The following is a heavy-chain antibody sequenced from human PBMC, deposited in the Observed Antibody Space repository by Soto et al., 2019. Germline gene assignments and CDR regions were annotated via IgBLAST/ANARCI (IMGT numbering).Heavy chain of an antibody. V-gene: IGHV4-4*07. D-gene: IGHD3-9*01. Sequence: ATLSLPCSDSGDSISSYSCSSVRPPAGKGQGLIGRSYTSGSANYNLSLESRVTMSVDTSKNQFSLKLGSVTAAETAVYYCAREKRPYYDILAGPLGFDPWGQGTRVTVSS. CDR1: GDSISSYS. CDR3: AREKRPYYDILAGPLGFDP. J-gene: IGHJ5*02. CDR2: SYTSGSA.